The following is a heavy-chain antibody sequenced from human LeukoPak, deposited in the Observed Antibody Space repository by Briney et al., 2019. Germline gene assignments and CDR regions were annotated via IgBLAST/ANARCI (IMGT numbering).Heavy chain of an antibody. Sequence: PGGSLRLSCAASGFTFSSYAMSGVRQAPGKGLEWVSAISGSGGSTYNSDSVKGRFTISRDNSKNTLYLQMNSLRAEDTAVYYCAKRDSSLYRNYFDSWGQGTLVTVSS. CDR1: GFTFSSYA. V-gene: IGHV3-23*01. CDR3: AKRDSSLYRNYFDS. CDR2: ISGSGGST. D-gene: IGHD3-16*02. J-gene: IGHJ4*02.